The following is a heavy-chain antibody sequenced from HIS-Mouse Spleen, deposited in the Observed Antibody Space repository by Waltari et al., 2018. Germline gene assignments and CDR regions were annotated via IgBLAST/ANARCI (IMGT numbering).Heavy chain of an antibody. V-gene: IGHV4-4*07. CDR2: IYTSGST. CDR1: GGSISSYY. J-gene: IGHJ3*02. CDR3: ARDFHDFWSGYYGGDKKHDAFDI. Sequence: QVQLQESGPGLVKPSETLSLTCPVSGGSISSYYWSWIRQPAAKGLERIGRIYTSGSTNYNPSLKSRVTMSVDTSKNQFSLKLSSVTAADTAVYYCARDFHDFWSGYYGGDKKHDAFDIWGQGTMVTVSS. D-gene: IGHD3-3*01.